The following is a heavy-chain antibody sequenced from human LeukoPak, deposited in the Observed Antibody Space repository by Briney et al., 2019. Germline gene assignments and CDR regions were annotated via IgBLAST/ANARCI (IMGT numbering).Heavy chain of an antibody. D-gene: IGHD3-3*01. CDR1: GFTFSSYS. CDR3: ARNVLRFLEWSSAIDP. V-gene: IGHV3-21*01. CDR2: ISSSSSYI. Sequence: GGSLRLSCAASGFTFSSYSMNWVRQAPGKGLEWVSSISSSSSYIYYADSVKGRFTISRDNAKNSLYLQMNSLRAEDTAVYYCARNVLRFLEWSSAIDPWGQGTLVTVSS. J-gene: IGHJ5*02.